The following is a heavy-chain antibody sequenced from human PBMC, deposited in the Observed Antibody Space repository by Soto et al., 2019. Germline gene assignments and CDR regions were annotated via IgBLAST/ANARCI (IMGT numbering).Heavy chain of an antibody. CDR3: ARVPPADYYDSSGTKNWFDP. Sequence: PGESLKISCKGSGYSFTSYWIGWVRQMPGKGLEWMGIIYPGDSDTRYSPSFQGHVTISADKSISTAYLQWSSLKASDTAMYYCARVPPADYYDSSGTKNWFDPWGQGTLVTVSS. J-gene: IGHJ5*02. V-gene: IGHV5-51*01. CDR1: GYSFTSYW. CDR2: IYPGDSDT. D-gene: IGHD3-22*01.